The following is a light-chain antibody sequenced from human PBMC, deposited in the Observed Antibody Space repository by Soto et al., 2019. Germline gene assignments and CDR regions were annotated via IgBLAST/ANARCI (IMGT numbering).Light chain of an antibody. J-gene: IGLJ1*01. CDR1: SSNIGAGYE. Sequence: QSVLTQPPSVSEAPGQRVTISCTGSSSNIGAGYEAHWYQQVPGTAPKLLIYENNNRPSGVPDRFSGSTSGTSASLAITGLQADDDSEYYCQSYDRSLSGYVFVTGTHLTLL. CDR3: QSYDRSLSGYV. CDR2: ENN. V-gene: IGLV1-40*01.